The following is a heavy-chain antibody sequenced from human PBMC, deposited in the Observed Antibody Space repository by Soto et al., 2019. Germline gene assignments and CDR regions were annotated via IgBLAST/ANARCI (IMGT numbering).Heavy chain of an antibody. Sequence: LVQSGAEAKKPGTSVKVSCKASGYTFSTSTISWVRQAPGQGLEWLGWIKAYSGNTNYAPKLQGRVTMTTDTSTSSAYLELRSLTNDDTAMYYCAIANYGDDDYWGQGTLVNVSS. V-gene: IGHV1-18*04. J-gene: IGHJ4*02. CDR1: GYTFSTST. CDR3: AIANYGDDDY. CDR2: IKAYSGNT. D-gene: IGHD4-17*01.